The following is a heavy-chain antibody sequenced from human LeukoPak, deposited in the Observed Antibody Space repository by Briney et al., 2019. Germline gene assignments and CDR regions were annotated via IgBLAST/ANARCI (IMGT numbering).Heavy chain of an antibody. J-gene: IGHJ4*02. V-gene: IGHV3-9*01. CDR2: ISWNSGSI. CDR1: GFTFDDYA. Sequence: GGSLRLSCAASGFTFDDYAMPWVRQAPGKGLEWVSGISWNSGSIGYADSVKGRFTISRDNAKNSLYLQMNSLRAEDTALYYCAKDFSGDLYHFDYWGQGTLVTVSS. D-gene: IGHD2-15*01. CDR3: AKDFSGDLYHFDY.